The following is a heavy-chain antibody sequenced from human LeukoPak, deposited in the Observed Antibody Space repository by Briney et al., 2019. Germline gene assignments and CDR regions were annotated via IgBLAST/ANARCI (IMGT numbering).Heavy chain of an antibody. J-gene: IGHJ4*02. Sequence: SETLSLTCTVSVGSISSYDGSWIRQPAGKGLEGIGRIYISGNTYYNSSLNSQITMSLDTSKNQLSLKLCSVSAADTAVYYCAREVYGSGSYYFDYWGQGTPVTVSS. CDR1: VGSISSYD. V-gene: IGHV4-4*07. CDR2: IYISGNT. CDR3: AREVYGSGSYYFDY. D-gene: IGHD3-10*01.